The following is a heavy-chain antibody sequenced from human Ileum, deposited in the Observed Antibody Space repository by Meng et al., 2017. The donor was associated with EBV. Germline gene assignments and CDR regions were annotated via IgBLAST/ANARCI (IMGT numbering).Heavy chain of an antibody. V-gene: IGHV4-30-4*01. CDR1: GVSISSGYFH. CDR2: HSGST. CDR3: VSYAVGAGGIGY. J-gene: IGHJ4*02. D-gene: IGHD1-26*01. Sequence: QVQLQAPGPGPVKPSQTLALTCAVSGVSISSGYFHWSWIRQPPGKGLEWIGHSGSTSYNPSLRSRVTISVDTSKNQFSLKVDSATAGDTAVYYCVSYAVGAGGIGYWGQGILVTVSS.